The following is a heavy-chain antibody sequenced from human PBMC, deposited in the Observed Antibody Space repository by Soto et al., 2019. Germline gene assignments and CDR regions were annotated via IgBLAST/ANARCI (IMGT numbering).Heavy chain of an antibody. Sequence: EVQLVESGGGLVQPGGSLRLSCAASGFTFSPFWMHWVRQVPGKGPVWVSRINSDGNSTSYADSVKGRFTISRDNAKNPMYLQMNSLRAEDTAVYYCARGSHHFDYWGQGTLVTVSS. V-gene: IGHV3-74*01. J-gene: IGHJ4*02. CDR3: ARGSHHFDY. CDR2: INSDGNST. CDR1: GFTFSPFW.